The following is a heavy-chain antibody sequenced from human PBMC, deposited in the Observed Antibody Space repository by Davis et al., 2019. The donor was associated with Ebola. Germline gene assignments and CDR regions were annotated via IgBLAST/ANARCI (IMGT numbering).Heavy chain of an antibody. D-gene: IGHD3-22*01. Sequence: GESLKISCAASGFTFSNYNMNWVRQAPGKGLEWVSSISSSSSYIYYADSVKGRFTISRDNAKNSLYLQMNSLRAEDTAVYYCATGETYYYESSGYYNSWGQGTLVTVSS. CDR2: ISSSSSYI. CDR1: GFTFSNYN. CDR3: ATGETYYYESSGYYNS. V-gene: IGHV3-21*01. J-gene: IGHJ5*02.